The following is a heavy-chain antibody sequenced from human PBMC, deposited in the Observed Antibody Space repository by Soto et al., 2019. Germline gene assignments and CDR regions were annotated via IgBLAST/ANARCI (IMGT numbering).Heavy chain of an antibody. V-gene: IGHV1-69*13. J-gene: IGHJ4*02. CDR1: GGTFSSYA. Sequence: ASVKVSCKASGGTFSSYAISWVRQAPGQGLEWMGGIIPIFGTANYAQKFQGRVTITADESTSTAYMELSSLRSEDTAVYYCARDPAHYYDSSGYYNAPYFDYWGQGTLVTVSS. CDR2: IIPIFGTA. D-gene: IGHD3-22*01. CDR3: ARDPAHYYDSSGYYNAPYFDY.